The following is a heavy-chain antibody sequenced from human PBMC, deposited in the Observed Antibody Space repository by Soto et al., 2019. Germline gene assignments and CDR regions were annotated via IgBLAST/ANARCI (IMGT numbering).Heavy chain of an antibody. CDR1: GGSFSGYY. V-gene: IGHV4-34*01. CDR2: INHSGST. Sequence: SETLSLTCAVYGGSFSGYYWSWIRQPPGKGLEWIGEINHSGSTNYNPSLKSRVTISVDTSKNQFSLKLSSVTAADTAVYYCARVFLEWFTRDYYYYGMDVWGQGTTVTVS. CDR3: ARVFLEWFTRDYYYYGMDV. J-gene: IGHJ6*02. D-gene: IGHD3-3*01.